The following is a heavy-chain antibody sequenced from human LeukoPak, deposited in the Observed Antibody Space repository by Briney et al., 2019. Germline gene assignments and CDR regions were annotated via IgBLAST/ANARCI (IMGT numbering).Heavy chain of an antibody. CDR1: GFTFSNYN. J-gene: IGHJ2*01. Sequence: NPGGSLRLSCAASGFTFSNYNLIWVRQAPGKGLEWVSSISSSSSYIYYADSVKGRFSISRDNAKNSLYLQMNSLRAEDTAVYYCARVPYYYDTTGDPKDWYFDPWGRGTLVTVSS. D-gene: IGHD3-22*01. CDR3: ARVPYYYDTTGDPKDWYFDP. V-gene: IGHV3-21*01. CDR2: ISSSSSYI.